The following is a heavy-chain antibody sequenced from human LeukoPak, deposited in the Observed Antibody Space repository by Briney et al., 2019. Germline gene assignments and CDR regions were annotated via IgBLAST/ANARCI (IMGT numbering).Heavy chain of an antibody. J-gene: IGHJ4*02. D-gene: IGHD6-13*01. CDR3: AREGRGAAAXMXX. V-gene: IGHV4-59*01. CDR2: IYFSGST. Sequence: SETLSLTCTVSGGSISSYYWSWIRQPPGKGLEWIGYIYFSGSTNYNPSLKSRVTISVDTSKNQFSLNLSSVTAADTAVYYCAREGRGAAAXMXXWGQXTLVTV. CDR1: GGSISSYY.